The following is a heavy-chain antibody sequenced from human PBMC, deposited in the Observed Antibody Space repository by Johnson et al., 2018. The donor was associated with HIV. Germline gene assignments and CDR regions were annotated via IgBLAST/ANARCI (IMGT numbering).Heavy chain of an antibody. CDR3: ATTGQQQTRRPTRAFDI. Sequence: QVLLVESGGGVVQPGRSLRLSCVVSGFTFSNYGMHWVRQAPGKGLEWVAVISYDGSYKYYTDSVRGRFTISRDNSKNTLYLQMSSLRIEDTAVYYCATTGQQQTRRPTRAFDIWGQGTMVTVSS. J-gene: IGHJ3*02. CDR1: GFTFSNYG. D-gene: IGHD6-13*01. V-gene: IGHV3-30*03. CDR2: ISYDGSYK.